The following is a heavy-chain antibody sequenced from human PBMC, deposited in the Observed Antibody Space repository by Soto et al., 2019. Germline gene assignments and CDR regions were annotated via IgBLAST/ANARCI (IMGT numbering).Heavy chain of an antibody. CDR1: GGSVSDSH. CDR3: ARPGYCRDITCYPDS. J-gene: IGHJ4*02. D-gene: IGHD2-15*01. CDR2: IHHSGGI. V-gene: IGHV4-34*01. Sequence: QVQLQQWGAGLLKPSETLSLTCAVYGGSVSDSHWSWIRQPPGTGLEWIGEIHHSGGISYNPSLRSRVTLSLDTSKNQFSLKLTSVTAADTAVYYCARPGYCRDITCYPDSWGQGTLVTVSS.